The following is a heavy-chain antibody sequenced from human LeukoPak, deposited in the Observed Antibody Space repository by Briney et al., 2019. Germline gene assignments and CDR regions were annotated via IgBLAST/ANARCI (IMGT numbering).Heavy chain of an antibody. V-gene: IGHV3-48*02. D-gene: IGHD4-17*01. CDR2: ISSSSSTI. CDR3: ARGILPDYGDYFYYYMDV. Sequence: PGGSLRLSCAASGFTFSSYAMSWVRQAPGKGLEWVSYISSSSSTIYYADSVKGRFTISRDNAKNSLYLQMNSLRDEDTAVYYCARGILPDYGDYFYYYMDVWGKGTTVTVSS. CDR1: GFTFSSYA. J-gene: IGHJ6*03.